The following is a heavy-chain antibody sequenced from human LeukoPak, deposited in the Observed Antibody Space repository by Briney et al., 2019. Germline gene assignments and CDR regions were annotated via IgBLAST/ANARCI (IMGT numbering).Heavy chain of an antibody. CDR2: ISGSGSST. Sequence: PGGSLRLSCAASGFTFSSYNMNWVRQAPGKGLEWVSAISGSGSSTYYADSVKGRFTISRDSSRNTLSLQMNSLRADDTAIYYCAKVGERYSGNIYDAFDIWGQGTMVTVSS. J-gene: IGHJ3*02. CDR1: GFTFSSYN. V-gene: IGHV3-23*01. D-gene: IGHD1-26*01. CDR3: AKVGERYSGNIYDAFDI.